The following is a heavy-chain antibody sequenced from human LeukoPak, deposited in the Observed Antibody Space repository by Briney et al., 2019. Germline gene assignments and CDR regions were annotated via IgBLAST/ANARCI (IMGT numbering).Heavy chain of an antibody. CDR3: AGGRDITVAGPGGYFDY. CDR1: GFIFSDYH. D-gene: IGHD6-19*01. V-gene: IGHV3-11*01. Sequence: EPGGSLRLSCAASGFIFSDYHVSWIRQASGKGLEWVAYISPGGDAVYFADSVRGRITISRDNAKNSLFLQMSSLTAEDSAVYYRAGGRDITVAGPGGYFDYWGQGSLVTVSS. J-gene: IGHJ4*02. CDR2: ISPGGDAV.